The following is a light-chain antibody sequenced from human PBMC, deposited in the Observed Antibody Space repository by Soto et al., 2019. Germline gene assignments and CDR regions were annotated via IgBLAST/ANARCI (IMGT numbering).Light chain of an antibody. CDR1: QDISDY. Sequence: DIQMTHSPSTLSATAGDRVTITCRASQDISDYLAWYQQRPGKAPKLLIYAASSLQSGVPSRFSGSGSGTDFTLTISSLQPEDFATYYCQQSYSTPITFGQGTRLEI. CDR3: QQSYSTPIT. V-gene: IGKV1-39*01. J-gene: IGKJ5*01. CDR2: AAS.